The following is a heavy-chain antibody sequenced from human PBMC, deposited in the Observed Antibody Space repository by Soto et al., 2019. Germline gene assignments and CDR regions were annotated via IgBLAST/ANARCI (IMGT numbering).Heavy chain of an antibody. CDR2: VIPLIGTS. J-gene: IGHJ6*02. CDR1: GGTFSTYA. V-gene: IGHV1-69*18. Sequence: QVQLVQSGAEVKQPGSSVTVSCKLSGGTFSTYAISWVRQAPGLGLEWLGRVIPLIGTSNYAQKFKGRVTSTADESTSTVYLEVTSLRSEDTAVYYCARVVMTPGPASFSYGMDVWGQGTAVTVS. CDR3: ARVVMTPGPASFSYGMDV. D-gene: IGHD4-4*01.